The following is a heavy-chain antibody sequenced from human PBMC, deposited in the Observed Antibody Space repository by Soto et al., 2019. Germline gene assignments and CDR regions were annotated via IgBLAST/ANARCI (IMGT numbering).Heavy chain of an antibody. J-gene: IGHJ4*02. CDR1: GYTFTTYA. CDR3: ARAWVVVTAPDY. CDR2: INAGNGNT. D-gene: IGHD2-21*02. Sequence: VKVSCKASGYTFTTYAMHWVRQAPGQRLEWMGWINAGNGNTKYSQKFQGRVTITRDTSASTAYMELSSLRSEDTAVYYCARAWVVVTAPDYWGQGTLVTVSS. V-gene: IGHV1-3*01.